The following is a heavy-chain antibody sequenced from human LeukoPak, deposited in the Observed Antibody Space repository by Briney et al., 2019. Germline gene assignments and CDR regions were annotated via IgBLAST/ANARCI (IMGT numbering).Heavy chain of an antibody. CDR2: ISGSGGST. CDR1: GFTFSIYA. D-gene: IGHD6-13*01. CDR3: AKVTGWTAASTFDY. V-gene: IGHV3-23*01. J-gene: IGHJ4*02. Sequence: GGSLRLSCAASGFTFSIYAMSWVRQAPGKGLEWVSAISGSGGSTYYADSVKGRFTISRDNSKNTVYLQMSSLRAEDTAVYYCAKVTGWTAASTFDYRGQGTLVTVSS.